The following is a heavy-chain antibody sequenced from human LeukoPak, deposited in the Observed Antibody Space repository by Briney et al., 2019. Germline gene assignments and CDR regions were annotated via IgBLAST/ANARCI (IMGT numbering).Heavy chain of an antibody. J-gene: IGHJ4*02. Sequence: GGSLRLSCAASGLAVSSNYMGWVRQAPGKGLEWVSVIYSGGSTYYADSVKGRFTISRDNSKNTLYLQMNSLRVEDTAVYYCAREVVIVGGTGGGFDYWGQGTLVTVSS. V-gene: IGHV3-53*01. D-gene: IGHD1-26*01. CDR2: IYSGGST. CDR3: AREVVIVGGTGGGFDY. CDR1: GLAVSSNY.